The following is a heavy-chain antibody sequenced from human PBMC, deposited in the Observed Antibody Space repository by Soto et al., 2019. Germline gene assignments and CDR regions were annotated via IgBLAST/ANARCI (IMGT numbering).Heavy chain of an antibody. V-gene: IGHV3-48*01. Sequence: GGSLRLSCAASGFTFSSYSMNWVRQAPGKGLEWVSYISSSSSTIYYADSVKGRFTISRDNAKNSRYLQMNSLRAEDTAVYYCARDTISGYSSGWPRKVNWFDPWGQGTLVTVSS. CDR3: ARDTISGYSSGWPRKVNWFDP. CDR2: ISSSSSTI. CDR1: GFTFSSYS. J-gene: IGHJ5*02. D-gene: IGHD6-19*01.